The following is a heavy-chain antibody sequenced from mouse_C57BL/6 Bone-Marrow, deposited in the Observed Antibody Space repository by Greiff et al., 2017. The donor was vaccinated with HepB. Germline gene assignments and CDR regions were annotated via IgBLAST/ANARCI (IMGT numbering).Heavy chain of an antibody. V-gene: IGHV1-52*01. CDR1: GYTFTSYW. J-gene: IGHJ4*01. CDR3: ARYYGSSYDYAMDY. Sequence: VQLQQPGAELVRPGSSVKLSCKASGYTFTSYWMHWVKQRPIQGLEWIGNIDPSDSETHYNQKFKDKATLTVDKSSSTACMQLSSLTSEDSAVYYCARYYGSSYDYAMDYWGQGTSVTVSS. D-gene: IGHD1-1*01. CDR2: IDPSDSET.